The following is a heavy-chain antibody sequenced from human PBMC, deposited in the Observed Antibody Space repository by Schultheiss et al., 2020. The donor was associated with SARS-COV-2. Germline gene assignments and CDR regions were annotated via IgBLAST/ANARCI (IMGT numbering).Heavy chain of an antibody. J-gene: IGHJ6*02. Sequence: GGSLRLSCAASGFTFSSYAMSWVRQAPGKGLEWVSGINWNGGSTYYADSVKGRFTISRDNSKNTLYLQMNSLRAEDTAVYYCAKATYYYGSGDYYGMDVWGQGTTVTVSS. CDR3: AKATYYYGSGDYYGMDV. CDR2: INWNGGST. CDR1: GFTFSSYA. V-gene: IGHV3-23*01. D-gene: IGHD3-10*01.